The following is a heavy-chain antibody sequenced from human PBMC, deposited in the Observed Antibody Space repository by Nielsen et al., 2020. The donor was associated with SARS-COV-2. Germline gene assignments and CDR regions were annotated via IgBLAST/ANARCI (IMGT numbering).Heavy chain of an antibody. D-gene: IGHD4-17*01. CDR2: IIPIFGTA. V-gene: IGHV1-69*13. J-gene: IGHJ4*02. Sequence: SVKVSCKASGGTFSSYDISWVRQAPGQGLEWMGGIIPIFGTANYAQKFQGRVTITADESTSTDYMELSSLRSEDTAVYYCAGHSDDYGDYVPFDYWGQGTLVTVSS. CDR1: GGTFSSYD. CDR3: AGHSDDYGDYVPFDY.